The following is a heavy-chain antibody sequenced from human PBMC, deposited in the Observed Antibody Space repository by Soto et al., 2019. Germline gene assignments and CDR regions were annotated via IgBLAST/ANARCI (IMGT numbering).Heavy chain of an antibody. D-gene: IGHD3-22*01. CDR2: IIPIFGTA. J-gene: IGHJ5*02. V-gene: IGHV1-69*12. CDR1: GGTFSSYA. Sequence: QVQLVQSGAEVKKPGSSVKVSCKASGGTFSSYAITWVRQAPGQGLEWMGGIIPIFGTANYAQKFQARVTITGDXSXGXPYMDLSSLRSEDTAVYYCARDRGPSSGYYPYWFDPWGQGTLVTVSS. CDR3: ARDRGPSSGYYPYWFDP.